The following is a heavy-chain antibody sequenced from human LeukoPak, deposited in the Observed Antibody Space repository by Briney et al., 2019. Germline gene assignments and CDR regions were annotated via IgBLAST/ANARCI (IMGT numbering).Heavy chain of an antibody. CDR1: GYTFTSYD. V-gene: IGHV1-8*03. J-gene: IGHJ6*03. Sequence: ASVKVSCKASGYTFTSYDINWVRQATGQGLEWMGWMNPNSGNTGYAQKFQGRVTITRNTSISTAYMELSSLRPEDTAVYYCARGMVRGFYYYYYMDVWGKGTTVTVSS. CDR3: ARGMVRGFYYYYYMDV. D-gene: IGHD3-10*01. CDR2: MNPNSGNT.